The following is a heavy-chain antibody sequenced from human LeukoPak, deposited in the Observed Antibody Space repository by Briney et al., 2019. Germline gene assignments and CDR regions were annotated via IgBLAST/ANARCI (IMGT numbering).Heavy chain of an antibody. CDR3: ARSIVGALRAFDI. J-gene: IGHJ3*02. D-gene: IGHD1-26*01. Sequence: GGSLRLSCAASGFTFSSYAMHWVRQAPGKGLEWMAVISYDGSNKYYADSVKGRFTISRDNSKNTLYLQMNSLRAEDTAVYYCARSIVGALRAFDIWGQGTMVTVSS. CDR2: ISYDGSNK. CDR1: GFTFSSYA. V-gene: IGHV3-30-3*01.